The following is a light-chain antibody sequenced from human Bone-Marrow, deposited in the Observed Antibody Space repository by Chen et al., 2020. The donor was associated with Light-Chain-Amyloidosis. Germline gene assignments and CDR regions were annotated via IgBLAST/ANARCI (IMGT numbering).Light chain of an antibody. Sequence: DIQMTQSPSTLSASVGDRVTITYRASPNIDDWLAWYQQIPGKAPKVLIYRAASLESGVPSRFSGSGFGTDFTLTIDSLQRDDFATYHCQQYYRSPLTFGGGTKVEVK. CDR3: QQYYRSPLT. CDR1: PNIDDW. V-gene: IGKV1-5*03. J-gene: IGKJ4*01. CDR2: RAA.